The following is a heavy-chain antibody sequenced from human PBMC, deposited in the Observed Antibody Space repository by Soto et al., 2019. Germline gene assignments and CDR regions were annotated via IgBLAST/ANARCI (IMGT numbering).Heavy chain of an antibody. CDR2: ISSSGGTI. CDR3: ARDVSTTVTTYINY. D-gene: IGHD4-17*01. V-gene: IGHV3-48*02. Sequence: VESGGGLVQPGGSLRLSCAASGFTFSGYSMNWVRQAPGKGLEWVSYISSSGGTIYYADSVKGRFTISRDNAKKSLYLQMNSLRDEDTAVYYCARDVSTTVTTYINYWGQGTLVTVSS. J-gene: IGHJ4*02. CDR1: GFTFSGYS.